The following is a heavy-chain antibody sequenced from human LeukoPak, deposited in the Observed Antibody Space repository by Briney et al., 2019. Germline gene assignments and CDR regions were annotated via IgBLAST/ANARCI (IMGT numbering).Heavy chain of an antibody. CDR2: IYSGGST. CDR1: GFAFSRNY. J-gene: IGHJ6*03. Sequence: GGSLRLSCVASGFAFSRNYMSWVRQAPGKGLEWVSVIYSGGSTNYADSVKGRFTISRDNSKNTLYLQMNSLRAEDTAVYYCAKGAMWIQLWLSYYMDVWGKGTTVTISS. CDR3: AKGAMWIQLWLSYYMDV. D-gene: IGHD5-18*01. V-gene: IGHV3-66*02.